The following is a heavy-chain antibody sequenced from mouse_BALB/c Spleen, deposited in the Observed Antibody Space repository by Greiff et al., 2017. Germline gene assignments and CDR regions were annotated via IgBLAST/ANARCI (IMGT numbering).Heavy chain of an antibody. CDR1: GYTFTSYY. D-gene: IGHD2-14*01. J-gene: IGHJ2*01. Sequence: QVQLQQSGPELVKPGASVRISCKASGYTFTSYYIHWVKQRPGQGLEWIGWIYPGNVNTKYNEKFKGKATLTADKSSSTAYMQLSSLTSEDSAVYFCARTDYRYDGDYWGQGTTLTVSS. V-gene: IGHV1S56*01. CDR2: IYPGNVNT. CDR3: ARTDYRYDGDY.